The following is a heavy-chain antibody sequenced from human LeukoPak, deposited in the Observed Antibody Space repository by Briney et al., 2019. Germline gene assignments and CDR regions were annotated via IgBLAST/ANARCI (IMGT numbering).Heavy chain of an antibody. V-gene: IGHV3-21*01. Sequence: SGGSLRPSCAASGFTFSSYSMNWVRQAPGKGLEWVSSISSSSSYIYYADSVKGRFTISRDNAKNSLYLQMNSLRAEDTAVYYCASLGDVDTAMATPPNWFDPWGQGTLVTVSS. CDR1: GFTFSSYS. J-gene: IGHJ5*02. CDR3: ASLGDVDTAMATPPNWFDP. CDR2: ISSSSSYI. D-gene: IGHD5-18*01.